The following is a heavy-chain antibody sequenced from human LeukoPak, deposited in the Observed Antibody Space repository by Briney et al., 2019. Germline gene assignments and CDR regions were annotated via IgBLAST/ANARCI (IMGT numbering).Heavy chain of an antibody. CDR1: GFTFSSYW. V-gene: IGHV3-7*01. J-gene: IGHJ4*02. D-gene: IGHD6-13*01. Sequence: PGGSLRLSCVASGFTFSSYWMGWVRQAPGKGLEWVASIKQDGSGTYYVDSLKGRFTISRDNAKNSLYLQMNSLRAEDTAVYFCARSAYSSSAAKWGQGTLVTVSS. CDR3: ARSAYSSSAAK. CDR2: IKQDGSGT.